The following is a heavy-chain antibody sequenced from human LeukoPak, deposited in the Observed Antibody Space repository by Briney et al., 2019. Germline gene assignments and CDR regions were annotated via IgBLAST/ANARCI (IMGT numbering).Heavy chain of an antibody. Sequence: GGSLRLSCAASGFTFTNYGMNWVRQPPGKGLEWVSSISSGTSIDYADSVKGRFTVSRDSATNSLYLQMNSLRAEDTAVYYCARTAKDIVIVPASYYMDVWGKGTTVTVSS. CDR3: ARTAKDIVIVPASYYMDV. V-gene: IGHV3-69-1*01. CDR1: GFTFTNYG. CDR2: ISSGTSI. J-gene: IGHJ6*03. D-gene: IGHD2-2*01.